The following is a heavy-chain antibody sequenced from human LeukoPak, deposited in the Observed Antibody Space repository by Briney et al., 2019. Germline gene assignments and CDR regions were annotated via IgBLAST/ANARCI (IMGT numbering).Heavy chain of an antibody. D-gene: IGHD3-10*01. Sequence: GGSLRLSCSASGFVFSIYTMYWVRQAPGKGPEYVSTISGSGNGGSIYYADSVKGRFTVSRDNFKNTLYLQMNRLRAEDTAIYYCAYWKSGSATYFDDWGQGTLVTVSS. CDR1: GFVFSIYT. V-gene: IGHV3-64*04. CDR2: ISGSGNGGSI. CDR3: AYWKSGSATYFDD. J-gene: IGHJ4*02.